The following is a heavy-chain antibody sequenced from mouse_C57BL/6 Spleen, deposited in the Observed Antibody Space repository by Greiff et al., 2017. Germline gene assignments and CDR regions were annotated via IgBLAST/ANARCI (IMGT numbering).Heavy chain of an antibody. J-gene: IGHJ2*01. V-gene: IGHV5-16*01. CDR1: GFTFSDYY. D-gene: IGHD2-3*01. Sequence: EVKVVESEGGLVQPGSSMKLSCTVSGFTFSDYYMAWVRQVPEKGLEWVANINYDGSSTYYLDSLKSRFLISGDNAKNILYLQLSSLKSEDTATYYCARRGADGYFDYWGQGTTLTVSS. CDR3: ARRGADGYFDY. CDR2: INYDGSST.